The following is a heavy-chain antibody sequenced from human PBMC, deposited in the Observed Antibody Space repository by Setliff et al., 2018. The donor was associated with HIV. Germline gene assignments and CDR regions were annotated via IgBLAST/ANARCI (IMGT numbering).Heavy chain of an antibody. CDR3: ARVAGYSGSSALDY. D-gene: IGHD5-12*01. V-gene: IGHV4-38-2*02. CDR1: GDFFSSDYY. CDR2: IYHSGST. J-gene: IGHJ4*02. Sequence: PSETLSLTCTVSGDFFSSDYYWGWIRQPPGKGLEWIGNIYHSGSTYYNPSLKSRVTISVDTSKNQFSLKLSSVTAADTAVYYCARVAGYSGSSALDYWGQGTLVTVSS.